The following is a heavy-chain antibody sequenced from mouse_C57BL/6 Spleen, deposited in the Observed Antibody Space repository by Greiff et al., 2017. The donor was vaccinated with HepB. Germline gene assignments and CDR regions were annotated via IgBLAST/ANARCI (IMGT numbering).Heavy chain of an antibody. CDR1: GFSLTSYA. D-gene: IGHD3-2*02. CDR2: IWTGGGT. CDR3: ASQTAQAEWVAY. J-gene: IGHJ3*01. V-gene: IGHV2-9-1*01. Sequence: QVQLQQSGPGLVAPSQSLSITCTVSGFSLTSYAISWVRQPPGKGLEWLGVIWTGGGTNYNSALKSRLSISKDNSKSQVFLKMNSLQTDDTARYYCASQTAQAEWVAYWGQGTLVTVSA.